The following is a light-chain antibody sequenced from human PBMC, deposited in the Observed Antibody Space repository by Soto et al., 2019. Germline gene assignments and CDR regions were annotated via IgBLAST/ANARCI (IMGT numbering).Light chain of an antibody. Sequence: QAVVTQEPSLTVSPGGTVTLTCGSSTGAVTSGHYPHWFQQKPGQAPKTLIYDTVKKHSWTPARFSGSLLGGKAALTLSGAQPEDEAEYYCLLAYGGRVVFGGGTKLTVL. V-gene: IGLV7-46*01. J-gene: IGLJ2*01. CDR1: TGAVTSGHY. CDR3: LLAYGGRVV. CDR2: DTV.